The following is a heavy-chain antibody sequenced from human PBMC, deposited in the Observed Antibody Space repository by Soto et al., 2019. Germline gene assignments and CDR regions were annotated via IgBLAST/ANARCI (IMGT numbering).Heavy chain of an antibody. CDR2: INAGNGDT. CDR1: GYTLTDCG. D-gene: IGHD2-15*01. CDR3: ARDSWITTKRMDV. Sequence: QVQLVQSGAEVKKPGASVKVSCKASGYTLTDCGMHWVRQAAGERLEWMGWINAGNGDTKYSQKFQGRVTFTSDTSANTAYMDASGLRSEDTAVYYCARDSWITTKRMDVWGQGTTVTVSS. V-gene: IGHV1-3*01. J-gene: IGHJ6*02.